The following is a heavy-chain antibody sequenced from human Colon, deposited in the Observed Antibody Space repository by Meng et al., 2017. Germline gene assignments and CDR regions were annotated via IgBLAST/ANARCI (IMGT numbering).Heavy chain of an antibody. CDR3: ARATQWLRGFDY. Sequence: GESLKISCAASKFTFSSDNMNWVRQAPGKGLEWVASISSSSTYIYYADSVKGRFTISRDNAKNSLYLQMNSLRAEDTAVYYCARATQWLRGFDYWGQGTLVTVSS. V-gene: IGHV3-21*06. D-gene: IGHD6-19*01. CDR1: KFTFSSDN. CDR2: ISSSSTYI. J-gene: IGHJ4*02.